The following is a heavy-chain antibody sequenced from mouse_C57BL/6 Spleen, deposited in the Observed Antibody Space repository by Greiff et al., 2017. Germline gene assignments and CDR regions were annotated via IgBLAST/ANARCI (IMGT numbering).Heavy chain of an antibody. D-gene: IGHD4-1*01. CDR1: GYTFTSYW. V-gene: IGHV1-69*01. CDR3: ARRGLAGTPFAY. Sequence: QVQLKQPGAELVMPGASVKLSCKASGYTFTSYWMHWVKQRPGQGLEWIGEIDPSDSYTNYNQKFKGKSTLTVDKSSSTAYMQLSSLTSEDSAVYYCARRGLAGTPFAYWGQGTLVTVSA. CDR2: IDPSDSYT. J-gene: IGHJ3*01.